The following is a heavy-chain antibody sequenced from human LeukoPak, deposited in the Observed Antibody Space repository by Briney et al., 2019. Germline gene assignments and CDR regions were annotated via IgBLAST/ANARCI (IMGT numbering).Heavy chain of an antibody. CDR1: SRSIRSRSYL. Sequence: PSETQSLTCTLSSRSIRSRSYLWAWIRQPPGKGREWIGRIYYTQNTYYTPSVKSRVTISVDTSKNRFSLRLRSVTAADTAVYYCTGRKYYEGRGYFHLDYWGQGTLVTVSS. CDR2: IYYTQNT. D-gene: IGHD3-22*01. V-gene: IGHV4-39*01. CDR3: TGRKYYEGRGYFHLDY. J-gene: IGHJ4*02.